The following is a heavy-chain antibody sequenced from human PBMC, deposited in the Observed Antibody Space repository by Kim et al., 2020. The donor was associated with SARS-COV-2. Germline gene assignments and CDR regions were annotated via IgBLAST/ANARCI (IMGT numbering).Heavy chain of an antibody. V-gene: IGHV4-39*01. J-gene: IGHJ4*02. CDR2: IYYSGST. CDR3: ARDQLWFGSIPSFDY. Sequence: SETLSLACTVSGGSISSSSYYWGWIRQPPGKGLEWIGSIYYSGSTYYNPSLKSRVTIAVDTSKNQFSLKLSSVTAADTAVYYCARDQLWFGSIPSFDYWGQGTLVTVSS. CDR1: GGSISSSSYY. D-gene: IGHD3-10*01.